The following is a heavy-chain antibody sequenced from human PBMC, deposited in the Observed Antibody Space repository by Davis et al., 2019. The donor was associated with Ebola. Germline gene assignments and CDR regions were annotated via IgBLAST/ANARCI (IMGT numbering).Heavy chain of an antibody. D-gene: IGHD3-3*01. J-gene: IGHJ5*02. V-gene: IGHV4-59*12. CDR1: GGSISSYY. Sequence: PSETLSLTCTVSGGSISSYYWSWIRQPPGKGLEWIGYIYYSGSTNYNPSLKSRVTISVDTSKNQFSLKLSSVTAADTAVYYCARAGRITIFGVVTPNWFDPWGQGTLVTVSS. CDR3: ARAGRITIFGVVTPNWFDP. CDR2: IYYSGST.